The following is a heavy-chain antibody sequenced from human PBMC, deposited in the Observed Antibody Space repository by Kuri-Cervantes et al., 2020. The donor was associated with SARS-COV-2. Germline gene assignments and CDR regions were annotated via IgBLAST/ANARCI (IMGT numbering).Heavy chain of an antibody. CDR3: ALMACYYYYYYMDV. Sequence: ASVKVSCKASGYTFTSYGISWVRQAPGQGLEWMGWISAYNGNTNYAQKLQGRVTMTTDKSTSTAYMELSSLRSEDTAVYYCALMACYYYYYYMDVWGKGTTVTVSS. D-gene: IGHD5-24*01. CDR2: ISAYNGNT. J-gene: IGHJ6*03. V-gene: IGHV1-18*01. CDR1: GYTFTSYG.